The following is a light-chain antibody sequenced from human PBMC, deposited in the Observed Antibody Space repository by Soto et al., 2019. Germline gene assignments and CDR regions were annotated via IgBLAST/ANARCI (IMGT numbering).Light chain of an antibody. J-gene: IGLJ2*01. V-gene: IGLV4-60*02. Sequence: QSVLTQSSSASASLGSSVKLTCTLSSGHSSYIIAWHQQQPGKAPRYLMNLEGSGSFNKGSGVPDRFSGSSSGADRYLTISNLQLEDEADYYCETWDINTHVVFGGGTKLTVL. CDR2: LEGSGSF. CDR3: ETWDINTHVV. CDR1: SGHSSYI.